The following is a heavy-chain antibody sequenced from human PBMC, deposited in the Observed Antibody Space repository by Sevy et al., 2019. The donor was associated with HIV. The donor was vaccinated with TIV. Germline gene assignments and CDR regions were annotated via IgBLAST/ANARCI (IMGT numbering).Heavy chain of an antibody. CDR2: ISGSSTYK. CDR3: AREEGSGCSGGSRCYWHYYYGMDV. J-gene: IGHJ6*02. CDR1: GFTFSRYS. D-gene: IGHD2-15*01. V-gene: IGHV3-21*01. Sequence: GGSLRLSCAASGFTFSRYSMNWVRQAPGKGLEWVSSISGSSTYKYYADLLRGRFTISRDNAKNSLYLQMNSLRAEDTAVYYCAREEGSGCSGGSRCYWHYYYGMDVWGQGTTVTVSS.